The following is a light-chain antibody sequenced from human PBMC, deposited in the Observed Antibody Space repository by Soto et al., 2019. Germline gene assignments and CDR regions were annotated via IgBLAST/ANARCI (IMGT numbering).Light chain of an antibody. CDR1: SSDVGDYNY. V-gene: IGLV2-14*01. Sequence: QSALTQPASVSGSPGQSITISCTATSSDVGDYNYVSWYQQHPGKAPKLMIYEVSNRPSGVSSRFSGSKSGNTASLTISGLQAEDEADYYCSSYTITRTPSRVFGTGTKLTVL. CDR2: EVS. CDR3: SSYTITRTPSRV. J-gene: IGLJ1*01.